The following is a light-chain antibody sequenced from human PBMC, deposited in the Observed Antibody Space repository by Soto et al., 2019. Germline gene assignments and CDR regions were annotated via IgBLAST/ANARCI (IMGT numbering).Light chain of an antibody. V-gene: IGKV3-20*01. Sequence: IVMSQSPATLSVSPGEGATLSCRASQGIGDTLAWYQQKPGQAPRLLIYGASSRATGIPDRFSGSGPGTDFTLTISRLEPEDFAVYYCQQYASSPPTFGQGTKVDIK. CDR2: GAS. CDR3: QQYASSPPT. CDR1: QGIGDT. J-gene: IGKJ1*01.